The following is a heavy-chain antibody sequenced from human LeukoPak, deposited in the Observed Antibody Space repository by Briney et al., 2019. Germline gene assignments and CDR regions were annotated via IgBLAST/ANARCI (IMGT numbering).Heavy chain of an antibody. D-gene: IGHD2/OR15-2a*01. J-gene: IGHJ5*02. Sequence: GGSLRLSCAASGFTVSSYYMSWVRRAPGKGLEWVSIIYSDGTTYYADSVKGRFTVSRDNSKNTLYLQMNSLRAEDTAVYYCARLLGTSWGQGTLVTVSS. V-gene: IGHV3-53*01. CDR3: ARLLGTS. CDR2: IYSDGTT. CDR1: GFTVSSYY.